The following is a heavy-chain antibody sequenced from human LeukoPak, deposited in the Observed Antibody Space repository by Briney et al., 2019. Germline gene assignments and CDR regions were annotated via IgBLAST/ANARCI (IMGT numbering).Heavy chain of an antibody. Sequence: PSETLSLTCTVSGGPISSFYWNWIRPPPGKGLEWIGYTYYSGSSSYNPSLKNRATISVDQSRSQFSLKITSVTAADTAVYFCAREPGAEDFGGFDYWGQGTLVTVSS. CDR3: AREPGAEDFGGFDY. CDR1: GGPISSFY. V-gene: IGHV4-59*01. D-gene: IGHD2-15*01. J-gene: IGHJ4*02. CDR2: TYYSGSS.